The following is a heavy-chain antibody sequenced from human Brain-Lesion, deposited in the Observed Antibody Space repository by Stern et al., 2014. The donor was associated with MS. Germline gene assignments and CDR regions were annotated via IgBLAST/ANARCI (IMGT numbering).Heavy chain of an antibody. D-gene: IGHD3-3*01. J-gene: IGHJ5*02. CDR2: INQDGSDT. Sequence: EVQLVESGGDLVKPGGSLKLSCEASGFTFSNYWLTWVRQAPGKGLQWGANINQDGSDTNYVDYVQGRVTISTDKAKNSLYLQMNSLRVDGTAVYYCARIDRGNYDFWSGYYDYWFDPWGQGTLVTVSS. CDR1: GFTFSNYW. CDR3: ARIDRGNYDFWSGYYDYWFDP. V-gene: IGHV3-7*01.